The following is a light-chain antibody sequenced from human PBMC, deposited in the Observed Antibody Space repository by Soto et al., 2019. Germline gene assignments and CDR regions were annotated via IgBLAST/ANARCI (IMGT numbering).Light chain of an antibody. Sequence: DIQMTQSPSTLSASVGDRVTITCRASQSISSWLAWYQQKPGKAPKLLIYKASSLESGVPSRFSGSGSGTEFTLTISSLQPDDFATSYCQQYNSYPVTFGQGTKVDIK. CDR1: QSISSW. CDR2: KAS. CDR3: QQYNSYPVT. J-gene: IGKJ2*01. V-gene: IGKV1-5*03.